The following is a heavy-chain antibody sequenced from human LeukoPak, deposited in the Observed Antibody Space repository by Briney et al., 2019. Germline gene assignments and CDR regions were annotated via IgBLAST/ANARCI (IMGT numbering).Heavy chain of an antibody. Sequence: PSETLSLTSTVYGGSITTDNYDWNWIRQPAGKGLEWIGRISSSGTTNYNPSLNSRVTISLDTSKNQFSLMLNSVTAADTAVYYCARDWSFWGQGTKVTVSS. CDR2: ISSSGTT. D-gene: IGHD3-10*01. CDR3: ARDWSF. J-gene: IGHJ3*01. CDR1: GGSITTDNYD. V-gene: IGHV4-61*02.